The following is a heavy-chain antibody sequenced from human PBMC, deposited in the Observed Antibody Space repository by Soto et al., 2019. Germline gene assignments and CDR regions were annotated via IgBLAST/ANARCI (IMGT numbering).Heavy chain of an antibody. Sequence: SETLSLTCTVSVGSISSSSYYWGWIRQPPWKGLEWIGSIYYSGSTYYNPSLKSRVTISVDTSKNQFSLKLSSVTAADTAVYYCARHGSTDMVTLVDNWFQPWGQGTLVIVSS. J-gene: IGHJ5*02. D-gene: IGHD5-18*01. CDR2: IYYSGST. CDR3: ARHGSTDMVTLVDNWFQP. CDR1: VGSISSSSYY. V-gene: IGHV4-39*01.